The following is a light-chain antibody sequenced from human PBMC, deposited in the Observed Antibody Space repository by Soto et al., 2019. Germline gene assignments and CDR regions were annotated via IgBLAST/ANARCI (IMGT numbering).Light chain of an antibody. CDR2: GAS. V-gene: IGKV3-11*01. J-gene: IGKJ1*01. CDR1: QSVSSY. CDR3: HQRQSWPRT. Sequence: EIVLTQSPATLSLSPGERATLSCRASQSVSSYLAWYQQKPGQSPRLLIYGASTRATGIPARFSGSGSGIEFTLTISDVQPEDFALYYCHQRQSWPRTFGQGTKVDIK.